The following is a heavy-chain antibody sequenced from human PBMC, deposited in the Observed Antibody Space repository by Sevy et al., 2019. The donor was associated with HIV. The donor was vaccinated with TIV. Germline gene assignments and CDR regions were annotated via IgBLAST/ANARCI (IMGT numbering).Heavy chain of an antibody. CDR3: AKGRIPSIGTLGPFDS. Sequence: GGSLRLSCAASGFSLSNYAMSWVRQAPGKGLEWISTKTGSAGVTYYADSVKGRFTISIDNSNNTLFLQMNSLRAEDTALYYCAKGRIPSIGTLGPFDSWGQGTLVTVSS. V-gene: IGHV3-23*01. CDR2: KTGSAGVT. D-gene: IGHD6-6*01. J-gene: IGHJ4*02. CDR1: GFSLSNYA.